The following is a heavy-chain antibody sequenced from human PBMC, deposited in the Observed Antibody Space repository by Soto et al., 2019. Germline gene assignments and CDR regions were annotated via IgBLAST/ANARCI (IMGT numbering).Heavy chain of an antibody. J-gene: IGHJ4*02. Sequence: PGGSLRLSCAASGFTFSNYGMSWVRQAPGKGLEWVSAISESGGSTYYAGSVKGRFTLSRDNSKDTLYLQLNSLRPEDTAIYYCAKSLSASPSYFFDSWGQGTLVTVSS. CDR1: GFTFSNYG. CDR3: AKSLSASPSYFFDS. CDR2: ISESGGST. V-gene: IGHV3-23*01. D-gene: IGHD2-2*01.